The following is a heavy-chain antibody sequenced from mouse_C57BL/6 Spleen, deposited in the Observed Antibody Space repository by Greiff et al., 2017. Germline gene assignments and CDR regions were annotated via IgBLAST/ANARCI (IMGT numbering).Heavy chain of an antibody. Sequence: SGPELVKPGASVKMSCKASGYTFTDYNMHWVKQSHGKSLEWIGYINPNNGGTSSTQKFKGKATLPVNKSSSTAYMELRSLTSEESAVYYCARFYYDYDGYAMDYWGQGTSVTVSS. CDR1: GYTFTDYN. D-gene: IGHD2-4*01. CDR3: ARFYYDYDGYAMDY. V-gene: IGHV1-22*01. CDR2: INPNNGGT. J-gene: IGHJ4*01.